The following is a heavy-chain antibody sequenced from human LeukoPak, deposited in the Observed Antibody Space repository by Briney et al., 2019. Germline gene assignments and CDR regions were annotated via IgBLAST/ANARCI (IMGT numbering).Heavy chain of an antibody. V-gene: IGHV4-34*01. J-gene: IGHJ4*02. CDR3: ARASGGAYQYYFDY. CDR2: INHSGST. Sequence: SETLSLTCAVYGGSFSGYYWSWIRQPPGKGLEWIGEINHSGSTNYNPSLKSRVTISVDTSKNQFSLKLSSVTAADTAVYYCARASGGAYQYYFDYWGQGTLVTVSS. D-gene: IGHD2-21*01. CDR1: GGSFSGYY.